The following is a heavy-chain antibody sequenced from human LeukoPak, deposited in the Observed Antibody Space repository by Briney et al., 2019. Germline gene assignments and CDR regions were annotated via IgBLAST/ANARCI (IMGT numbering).Heavy chain of an antibody. D-gene: IGHD5-18*01. CDR3: ARLGYSYGLANWFDP. V-gene: IGHV4-59*12. CDR1: GGSISSYY. CDR2: IYYSGST. Sequence: SETLSLTCTVSGGSISSYYWSWIRQPPGKGLEWIGYIYYSGSTNYNPSLKSRVTISVDTSKNQFSLKLSSVTAADTAVYYCARLGYSYGLANWFDPWGQGTLVTVSS. J-gene: IGHJ5*02.